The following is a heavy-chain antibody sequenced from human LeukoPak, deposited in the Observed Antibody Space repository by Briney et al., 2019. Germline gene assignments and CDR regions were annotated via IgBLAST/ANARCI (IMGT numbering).Heavy chain of an antibody. J-gene: IGHJ4*02. CDR2: IYPGDSDT. CDR1: GYSFASYW. D-gene: IGHD1-14*01. V-gene: IGHV5-51*01. Sequence: GESLKISCKGSGYSFASYWIGWVRQMPGEGLEGVGIIYPGDSDTRYGPSFQGQVTISADKSISTAYLQWSSLKASDSAMYYCAITSRSKTHGTYWGQGTLVTVSS. CDR3: AITSRSKTHGTY.